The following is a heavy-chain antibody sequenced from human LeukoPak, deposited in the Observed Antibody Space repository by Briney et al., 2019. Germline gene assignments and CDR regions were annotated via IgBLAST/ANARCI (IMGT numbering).Heavy chain of an antibody. CDR1: GYTLTELS. Sequence: ASVKVSCKVSGYTLTELSMHWVRQAPGQGLEWMGIINPSGGSTSYAQKFQGRVTMTRDTSTSTVYMELSSLRSEDTAVYYCASLPDFWSGYPHQFDYWGQGTLVTVSS. CDR3: ASLPDFWSGYPHQFDY. V-gene: IGHV1-46*01. J-gene: IGHJ4*02. CDR2: INPSGGST. D-gene: IGHD3-3*01.